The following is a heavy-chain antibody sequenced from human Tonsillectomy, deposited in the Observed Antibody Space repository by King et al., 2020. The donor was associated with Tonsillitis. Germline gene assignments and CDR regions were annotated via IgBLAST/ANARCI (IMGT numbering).Heavy chain of an antibody. CDR2: IDWNDDE. CDR3: ARIQEGRYYFDSSGYYYYYYMDV. J-gene: IGHJ6*03. Sequence: TLKESGPALVKPTQTLTLTCTFSGFSLSTSEMRVGWIRQPPGKALEWLARIDWNDDEFYSTSLMTRLTISKDTSKNQVVLTMTNMDPVDTATYYCARIQEGRYYFDSSGYYYYYYMDVWGTGTTVTVSS. CDR1: GFSLSTSEMR. V-gene: IGHV2-70*04. D-gene: IGHD3-22*01.